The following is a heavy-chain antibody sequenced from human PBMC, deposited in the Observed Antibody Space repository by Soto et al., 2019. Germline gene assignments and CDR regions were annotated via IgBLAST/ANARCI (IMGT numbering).Heavy chain of an antibody. CDR3: ARGPPTSCSGGNCYSHYFDY. V-gene: IGHV1-18*01. D-gene: IGHD2-15*01. J-gene: IGHJ4*02. CDR1: GYTFTSYG. Sequence: QVRLVQSGAEVKKPGASVKVSCKASGYTFTSYGISWVRQAPGQGLEWMGWISAYSGSSKYAQKFQDRVTMTTDTSTNTAYMALRSLRSDDTAIYYCARGPPTSCSGGNCYSHYFDYWGQGTLVTVSS. CDR2: ISAYSGSS.